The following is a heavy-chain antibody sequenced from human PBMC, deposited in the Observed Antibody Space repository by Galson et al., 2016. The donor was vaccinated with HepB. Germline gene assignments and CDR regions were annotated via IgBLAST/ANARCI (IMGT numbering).Heavy chain of an antibody. CDR1: GYTFTAYY. CDR3: ARNSNLSYYAMDV. CDR2: MHPNGGGT. Sequence: SVKVSCKASGYTFTAYYIHWVRQAPGQGLEWMGWMHPNGGGTNYAQRFQGRVTMTRDTSSSTAYVELSNLGFDDTAVYYCARNSNLSYYAMDVWGKGTTVTVSS. J-gene: IGHJ6*04. V-gene: IGHV1-2*02. D-gene: IGHD2-21*01.